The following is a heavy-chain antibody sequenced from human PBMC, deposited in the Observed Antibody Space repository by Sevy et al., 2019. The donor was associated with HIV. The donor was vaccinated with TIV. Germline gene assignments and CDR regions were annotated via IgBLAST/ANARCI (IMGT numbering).Heavy chain of an antibody. CDR1: GFRFGSQA. CDR2: MSGRGDST. J-gene: IGHJ4*01. V-gene: IGHV3-23*01. CDR3: AKDVPDQSWYDDFWSGSPCFDY. D-gene: IGHD3-3*01. Sequence: GGSLRLSCVGSGFRFGSQAMSWVRQAPGKGLEWVSGMSGRGDSTGYAHSVKGRFTISRDNSKNTVYLQMNSLTAEDTALYYCAKDVPDQSWYDDFWSGSPCFDYWGRGILVTVSS.